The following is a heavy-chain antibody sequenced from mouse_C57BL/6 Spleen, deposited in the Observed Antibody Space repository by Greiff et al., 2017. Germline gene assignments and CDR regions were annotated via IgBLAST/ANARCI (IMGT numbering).Heavy chain of an antibody. Sequence: QVHVKQPGAELVKPGASVKMSCKASGYTFTSYWITWVKQRPGQGLEWIGDIYPGSGSTNYNEKFKSKATLTVDTSSSTAYMQLSSLTSEDSAVYYCATGWLLPYWYFDVWGTGTTVTVSS. CDR1: GYTFTSYW. CDR3: ATGWLLPYWYFDV. CDR2: IYPGSGST. V-gene: IGHV1-55*01. J-gene: IGHJ1*03. D-gene: IGHD2-3*01.